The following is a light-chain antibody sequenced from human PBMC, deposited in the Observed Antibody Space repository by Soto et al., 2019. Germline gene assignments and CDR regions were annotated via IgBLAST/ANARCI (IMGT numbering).Light chain of an antibody. CDR2: GAS. J-gene: IGKJ1*01. V-gene: IGKV3-20*01. CDR3: QQYGSSPPTWT. Sequence: EIVLTQSPGTLSLSPGERATLSCRASQSVSSGYLAWYQQKPGQAPRLLIYGASSRATSIPDRFSGSGSGTDFTLTISRLEPEDFAVYYCQQYGSSPPTWTFGQGTKVEVK. CDR1: QSVSSGY.